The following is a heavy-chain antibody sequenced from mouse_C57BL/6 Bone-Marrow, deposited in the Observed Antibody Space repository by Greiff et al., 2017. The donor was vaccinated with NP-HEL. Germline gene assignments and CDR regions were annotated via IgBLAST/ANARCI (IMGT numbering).Heavy chain of an antibody. CDR3: ARDFDYYGSSYDY. J-gene: IGHJ2*01. V-gene: IGHV5-4*01. D-gene: IGHD1-1*01. CDR1: GFTFSSYA. Sequence: EVQWVESGGGLVKPGGSLKLSCAASGFTFSSYAMSWVRQTPEKRLEWVATISDGGSYTYYPDNVKGRFTISRDNAKNNLYLQMSHLKSEDTAMYYCARDFDYYGSSYDYWGQGTTLTVSS. CDR2: ISDGGSYT.